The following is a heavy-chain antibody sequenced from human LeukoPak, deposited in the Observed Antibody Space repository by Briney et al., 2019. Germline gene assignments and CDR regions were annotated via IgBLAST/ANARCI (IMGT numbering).Heavy chain of an antibody. D-gene: IGHD1-26*01. CDR1: GFTFSSYA. CDR3: AKDQSGSYYLLDY. Sequence: PGGSLRLSCAASGFTFSSYAMSWVRQAPGKGLEWVSTISGSGGSTFYADSVKGRFTISRDNFKNTLYLQMNSLRAEDTAVYYCAKDQSGSYYLLDYWGQGTLATVSS. J-gene: IGHJ4*02. CDR2: ISGSGGST. V-gene: IGHV3-23*01.